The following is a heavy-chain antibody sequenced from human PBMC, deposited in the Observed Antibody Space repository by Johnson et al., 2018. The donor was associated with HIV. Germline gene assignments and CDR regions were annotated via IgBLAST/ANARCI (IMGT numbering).Heavy chain of an antibody. CDR1: GFTFSSYA. J-gene: IGHJ3*01. CDR3: ARVPNDAFDL. Sequence: QVQLVESGGGVVQPGRSLRLSCAASGFTFSSYAMHWVRQAPGKGLEWVAVISYDGSNKYYADSVKGRFTISRDNSKNTLYLQMNSLRAEDTAVYYCARVPNDAFDLWGQGTMVTVSS. CDR2: ISYDGSNK. V-gene: IGHV3-30-3*01.